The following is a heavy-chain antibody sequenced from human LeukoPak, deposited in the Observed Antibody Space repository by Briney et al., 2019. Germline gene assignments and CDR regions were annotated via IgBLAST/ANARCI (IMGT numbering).Heavy chain of an antibody. CDR2: INPNSGGT. CDR1: GYTFTGCY. Sequence: AAVKVSCKDSGYTFTGCYMHCVRQAPGQGVEWMGWINPNSGGTAYTQKFQGRVTMARDTSISTAYMELSSLTADDTAVYYCSRGRADGYSGYDFGDYWGQGTLVTVSS. CDR3: SRGRADGYSGYDFGDY. D-gene: IGHD5-12*01. V-gene: IGHV1-2*02. J-gene: IGHJ4*02.